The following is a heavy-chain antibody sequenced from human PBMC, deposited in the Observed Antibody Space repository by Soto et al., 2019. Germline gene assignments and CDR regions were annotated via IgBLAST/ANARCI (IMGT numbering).Heavy chain of an antibody. V-gene: IGHV3-48*01. CDR1: GFTFSSYS. Sequence: EVQLVESGGGLVQPGGSLRLSCAASGFTFSSYSMNWVRQAPGKGLEWISYITMTSGTMYYADSVKGRFTITRDNAKNSLYLQMNSLRVEDTAVYYCARDDTVFRGTSVSIMAARPRKGYFDLWCRGTLVTVSS. D-gene: IGHD6-6*01. CDR2: ITMTSGTM. CDR3: ARDDTVFRGTSVSIMAARPRKGYFDL. J-gene: IGHJ2*01.